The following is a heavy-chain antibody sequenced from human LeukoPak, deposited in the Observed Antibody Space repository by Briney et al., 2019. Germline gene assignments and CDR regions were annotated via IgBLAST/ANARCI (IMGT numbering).Heavy chain of an antibody. J-gene: IGHJ4*02. CDR1: GFNYNIYS. CDR3: ARGLQWGFDW. V-gene: IGHV3-48*01. CDR2: ITGGSNTI. Sequence: GGSLRLSCAASGFNYNIYSMNWVRQAPGKGLGWVSYITGGSNTIYYGDSVKGRFTISRDNAKNSLYLQMNSLRAEDTAVYYCARGLQWGFDWCGQGTLVTVSS. D-gene: IGHD6-19*01.